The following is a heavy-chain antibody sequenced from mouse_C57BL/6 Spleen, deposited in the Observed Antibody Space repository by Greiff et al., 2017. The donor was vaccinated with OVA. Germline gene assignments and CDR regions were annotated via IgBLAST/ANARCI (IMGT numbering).Heavy chain of an antibody. CDR1: GYTFTDYE. J-gene: IGHJ2*01. V-gene: IGHV1-15*01. D-gene: IGHD2-5*01. CDR3: TRSGYSNRFDY. CDR2: IDPETGGT. Sequence: QVQLQQSGAELVRPGASVTLSCKASGYTFTDYEMHWVKQTPVHGLEWIGAIDPETGGTAYNQKFKGKAILTADKSSSTAYMELRSLTSEDSAVYYCTRSGYSNRFDYWGKGTTLTVSS.